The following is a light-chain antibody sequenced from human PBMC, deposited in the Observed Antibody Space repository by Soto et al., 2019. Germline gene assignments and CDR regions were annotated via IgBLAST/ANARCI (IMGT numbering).Light chain of an antibody. CDR2: KAS. J-gene: IGKJ4*01. V-gene: IGKV1-5*03. CDR1: QSISSW. Sequence: DIQMTQSPSTLSASVGDRVTITCRASQSISSWLAWYQQKPGKAPKLLIYKASSLEGGVPSRFSGSGSGTDCTLTISSLQPDDFATYYCQQYHSYSLTFGGGTKVDIK. CDR3: QQYHSYSLT.